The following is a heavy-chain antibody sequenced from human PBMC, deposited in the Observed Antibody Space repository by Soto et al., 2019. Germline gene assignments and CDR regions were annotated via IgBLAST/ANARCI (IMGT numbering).Heavy chain of an antibody. CDR3: ARSTVTWYYGMDV. CDR2: IYYSGST. CDR1: GGSISSGGYY. J-gene: IGHJ6*02. V-gene: IGHV4-31*03. Sequence: QVQLQESGPGLVKPSQTLSLTCTVSGGSISSGGYYWSWIRQHPGKGLEWIGYIYYSGSTYYNPSLKSRVTISVDTSNNQFSLKLSSVTAADTAVNYCARSTVTWYYGMDVWGQGTTVTVSS. D-gene: IGHD4-4*01.